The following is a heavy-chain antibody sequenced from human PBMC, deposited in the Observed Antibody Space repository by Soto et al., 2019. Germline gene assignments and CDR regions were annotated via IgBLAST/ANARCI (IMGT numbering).Heavy chain of an antibody. CDR2: ITSDTKTI. CDR3: ARSVEGHFDY. V-gene: IGHV3-48*02. CDR1: GFRFSIYS. Sequence: EVQLVESGGGLVQPGGSLRLSCAASGFRFSIYSMNWVRQAPGKGLEWSAYITSDTKTIKHADSVKGRFTISRDNDKNLVYLQMNSLRDEDTAVYYCARSVEGHFDYWGQGTVVTVST. D-gene: IGHD6-19*01. J-gene: IGHJ4*02.